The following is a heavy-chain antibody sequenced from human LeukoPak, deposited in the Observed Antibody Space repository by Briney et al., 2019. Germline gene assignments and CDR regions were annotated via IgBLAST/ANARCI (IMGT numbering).Heavy chain of an antibody. D-gene: IGHD3-9*01. V-gene: IGHV4-59*08. J-gene: IGHJ6*02. Sequence: SETLSLTCTVSGGSISSYYWSWIRQPPGKGLEWIGYIYYSGSTNYNPSLKSRVTISVDTSKNQFSLKLSSVTAADTAVYYCARTLSLYYGILTGGEDYYGMDVWGQGTTVTVSS. CDR2: IYYSGST. CDR3: ARTLSLYYGILTGGEDYYGMDV. CDR1: GGSISSYY.